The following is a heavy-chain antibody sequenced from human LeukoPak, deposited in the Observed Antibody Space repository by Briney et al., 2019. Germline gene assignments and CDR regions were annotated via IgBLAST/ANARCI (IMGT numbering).Heavy chain of an antibody. V-gene: IGHV4-34*01. CDR2: INHSGST. CDR1: GGSFSGYY. D-gene: IGHD2-2*01. CDR3: ARGKDCSSTSCYGGYYFDY. J-gene: IGHJ4*02. Sequence: SETLSLTCAVYGGSFSGYYWSWIRQPLGKGLEWIGEINHSGSTNYNPSLKSRVTISVDTSKNQFSLKLSSVTAADTAVYYCARGKDCSSTSCYGGYYFDYWGQGTLVTVSS.